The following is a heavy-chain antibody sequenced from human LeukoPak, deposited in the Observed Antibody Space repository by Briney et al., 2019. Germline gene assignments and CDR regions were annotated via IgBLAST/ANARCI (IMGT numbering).Heavy chain of an antibody. J-gene: IGHJ4*02. CDR2: INHSGST. Sequence: SETLSLTCAVYGGSFSGYYWSWIRQPPGKGLEWIGEINHSGSTNYNPSLKSRVTISVDTSKNQFSLKLSSVTAADTAVYYCARRRGGAYYFDYWGQETLVTVSS. CDR1: GGSFSGYY. CDR3: ARRRGGAYYFDY. V-gene: IGHV4-34*01.